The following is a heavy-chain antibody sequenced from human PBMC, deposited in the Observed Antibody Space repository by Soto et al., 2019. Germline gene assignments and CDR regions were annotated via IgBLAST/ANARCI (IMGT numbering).Heavy chain of an antibody. CDR1: GFTFNDYA. Sequence: EVQLVESGGGLVQPGRSLRRSCAASGFTFNDYAMHWFRQAPGNGLEWVSGISWNSADIGYADTVKGRFTISRDNAKNALYLQMNRLRAEDTALYYCAKDGSGTYPEYFQHWGQGTLVTVSS. D-gene: IGHD1-26*01. CDR3: AKDGSGTYPEYFQH. V-gene: IGHV3-9*01. CDR2: ISWNSADI. J-gene: IGHJ1*01.